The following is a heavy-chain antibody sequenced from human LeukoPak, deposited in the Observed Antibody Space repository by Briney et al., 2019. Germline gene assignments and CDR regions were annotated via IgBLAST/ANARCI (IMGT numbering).Heavy chain of an antibody. CDR3: ARVQYYYGSGSLNWFDP. J-gene: IGHJ5*02. D-gene: IGHD3-10*01. Sequence: SQTLSLTCTVSGGSISGGDYYWSWIRQPPGKGLEWIGYIYYSGSTYYNPSLKSRVTISVDTSKNQFSLKLSSVTAADTAVYYCARVQYYYGSGSLNWFDPWGQGTLVTVSS. V-gene: IGHV4-30-4*01. CDR2: IYYSGST. CDR1: GGSISGGDYY.